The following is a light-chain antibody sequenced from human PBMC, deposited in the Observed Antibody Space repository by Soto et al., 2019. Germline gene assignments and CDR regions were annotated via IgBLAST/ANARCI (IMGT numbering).Light chain of an antibody. Sequence: DIPMTQSPSTLSASVGDRVTITCRASQSISSWLAWYQHKPGKAPKLLIYHASTLESGVPSRFSGSGSGTEFTLTIHSLQPDDFATYYCQQYVSYFYSFGQGTKLEIK. J-gene: IGKJ2*03. V-gene: IGKV1-5*01. CDR3: QQYVSYFYS. CDR1: QSISSW. CDR2: HAS.